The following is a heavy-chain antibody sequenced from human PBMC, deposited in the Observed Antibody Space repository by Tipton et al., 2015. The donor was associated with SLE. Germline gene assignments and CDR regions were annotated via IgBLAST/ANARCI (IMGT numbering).Heavy chain of an antibody. V-gene: IGHV4-34*01. CDR2: IHDSGDS. J-gene: IGHJ4*02. CDR3: ARGRVDYIRGSYRPSSLDY. D-gene: IGHD3-16*02. Sequence: LRLSCGVSGGSASGYYWSWIRQFPGKGLEWIGDIHDSGDSNSNPALKSRVTMSVDTSENQISLKLSSVTAADTALYYCARGRVDYIRGSYRPSSLDYWGQGTQVTVSS. CDR1: GGSASGYY.